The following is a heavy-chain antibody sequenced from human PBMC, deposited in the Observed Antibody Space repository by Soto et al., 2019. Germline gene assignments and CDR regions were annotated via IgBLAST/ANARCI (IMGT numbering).Heavy chain of an antibody. Sequence: EVQLVESGGGLVKPGGSLTLSSAASGFTFSSYSMNWVREAPGKGLEWVSSISSSSRHIYYADSVKGRFTISRDNAKNSLYLQMNSLRAEDTAMYFCARDPSDLWEPDQYFPHWGQGTLVAVSS. V-gene: IGHV3-21*01. CDR1: GFTFSSYS. CDR3: ARDPSDLWEPDQYFPH. CDR2: ISSSSRHI. D-gene: IGHD1-26*01. J-gene: IGHJ1*01.